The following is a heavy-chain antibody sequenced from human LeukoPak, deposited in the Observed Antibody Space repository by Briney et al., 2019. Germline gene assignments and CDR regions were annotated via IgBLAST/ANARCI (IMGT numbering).Heavy chain of an antibody. CDR2: MNPKTGNT. J-gene: IGHJ3*02. D-gene: IGHD4-11*01. CDR1: GYAFTTFD. Sequence: GASVKVSCKASGYAFTTFDINWVRQATGQGLEWMGWMNPKTGNTGSAQNLQGRVTITGNTSISTAYMELSSLRSEDTAVYYCVRIDYSNAFDIWGQGTMVTVSS. V-gene: IGHV1-8*03. CDR3: VRIDYSNAFDI.